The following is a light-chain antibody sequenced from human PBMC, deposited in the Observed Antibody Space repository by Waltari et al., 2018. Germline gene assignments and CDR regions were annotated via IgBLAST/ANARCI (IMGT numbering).Light chain of an antibody. J-gene: IGLJ2*01. Sequence: QSALTQPASVSGSPGQSLPLSCTGTSSDVARYNLVSWYQQRPGKAPRLMIYDVNKRPSGVSNRFSGSKSGNTASLTISGLQAEDEADYYCCSYAGSPTFVIFGGGSKLTVL. V-gene: IGLV2-23*02. CDR1: SSDVARYNL. CDR3: CSYAGSPTFVI. CDR2: DVN.